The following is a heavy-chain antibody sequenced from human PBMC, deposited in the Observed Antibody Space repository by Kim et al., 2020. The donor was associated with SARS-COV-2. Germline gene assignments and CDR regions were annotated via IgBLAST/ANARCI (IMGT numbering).Heavy chain of an antibody. CDR1: GFTFSSYG. CDR3: AKWYSSSWKFGMDV. V-gene: IGHV3-33*06. CDR2: IWYDGSNK. J-gene: IGHJ6*02. D-gene: IGHD6-13*01. Sequence: GGSLRLSCAASGFTFSSYGMHWVRQAPGKGLEWVAVIWYDGSNKYYADSVKGRFTISRDNSKNTLYLQMNSLRAEDTAVYYCAKWYSSSWKFGMDVWGQGTTVTVSS.